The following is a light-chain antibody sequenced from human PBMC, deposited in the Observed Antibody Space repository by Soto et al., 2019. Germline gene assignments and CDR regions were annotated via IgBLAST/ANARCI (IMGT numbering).Light chain of an antibody. CDR1: QGIRND. Sequence: AIQMTQSPSSLSASVGDRVTITCRASQGIRNDLDWFQQKPGKAPKLLIYAASNLQSGVPARFSGSGSGTDCTLTISSLQPEDVATYYCLQKYFYPFTLGPGTKVDIK. CDR3: LQKYFYPFT. J-gene: IGKJ3*01. CDR2: AAS. V-gene: IGKV1-6*01.